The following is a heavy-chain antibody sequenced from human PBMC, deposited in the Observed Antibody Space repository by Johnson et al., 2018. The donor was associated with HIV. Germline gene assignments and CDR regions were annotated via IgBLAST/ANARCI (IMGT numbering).Heavy chain of an antibody. Sequence: VQLVESGGGVVQPGRSLRLSCAASGFTFSSYGMHWVRQAPGKGLEWVSGINWNGGRTGYADSVRGRFTISRDNSKNTLYLQMNSLRAEDTAVYYCAKSDVVVIPEGAFDIWGQGTMVTVSS. J-gene: IGHJ3*02. V-gene: IGHV3-NL1*01. CDR1: GFTFSSYG. CDR3: AKSDVVVIPEGAFDI. CDR2: INWNGGRT. D-gene: IGHD2-21*01.